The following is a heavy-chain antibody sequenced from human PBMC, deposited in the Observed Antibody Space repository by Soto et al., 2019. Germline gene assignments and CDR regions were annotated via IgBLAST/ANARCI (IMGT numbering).Heavy chain of an antibody. D-gene: IGHD4-17*01. CDR3: AGQDRVVYGDYYYGMDV. J-gene: IGHJ6*02. CDR2: MNPNSGNT. Sequence: ASVKVSCKASGYTFTSYDINWVRQATGQGLEWMGWMNPNSGNTGYAQKFQGRVTMTRNTSISTAYMELSSLRSEDTAVYYCAGQDRVVYGDYYYGMDVWGQGTTVTVSS. V-gene: IGHV1-8*01. CDR1: GYTFTSYD.